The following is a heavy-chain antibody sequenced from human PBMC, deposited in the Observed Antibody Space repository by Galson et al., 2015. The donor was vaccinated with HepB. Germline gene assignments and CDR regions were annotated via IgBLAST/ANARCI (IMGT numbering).Heavy chain of an antibody. CDR1: GGSISSSSYY. D-gene: IGHD4-23*01. J-gene: IGHJ4*02. Sequence: ETLSLTCTVSGGSISSSSYYWGWIRQPPGKGLEWIGSIHYSGSTYYNPSLKSRVTISVDTSKNQFSLKLSSVTAADTAVYYCARLYGGNSHFDYWGQGTLVTVSS. V-gene: IGHV4-39*01. CDR3: ARLYGGNSHFDY. CDR2: IHYSGST.